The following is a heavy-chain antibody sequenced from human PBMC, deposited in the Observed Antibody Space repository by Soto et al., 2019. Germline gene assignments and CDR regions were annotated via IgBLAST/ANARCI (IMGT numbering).Heavy chain of an antibody. CDR1: GGSISSGGYY. V-gene: IGHV4-31*03. J-gene: IGHJ6*02. Sequence: QVQLQESGPGLVKPSQTLSLTCTVSGGSISSGGYYWSWIRQHPGKGLEWIGYIYYSGSTYYNPSLKSRVTISXXTXKXXFSLKLSSVTAADTAVYYCARVPSGTTLGYYGMDVWGQGTTVTVSS. CDR2: IYYSGST. CDR3: ARVPSGTTLGYYGMDV. D-gene: IGHD3-10*01.